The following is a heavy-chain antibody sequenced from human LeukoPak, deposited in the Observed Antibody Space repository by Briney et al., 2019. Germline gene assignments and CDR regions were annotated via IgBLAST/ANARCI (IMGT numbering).Heavy chain of an antibody. CDR1: GFTFSNAW. Sequence: PGGSLRLSCAASGFTFSNAWMSWVRQAPGKGLEWVAVIWYDGTSKYYADSVKGRFTISRDNSKNMLYLQMNSLRAEDTAVYYCASDYSGSGTFGSYFDYWGQGTLVTVSS. CDR2: IWYDGTSK. CDR3: ASDYSGSGTFGSYFDY. V-gene: IGHV3-33*08. D-gene: IGHD3-10*01. J-gene: IGHJ4*02.